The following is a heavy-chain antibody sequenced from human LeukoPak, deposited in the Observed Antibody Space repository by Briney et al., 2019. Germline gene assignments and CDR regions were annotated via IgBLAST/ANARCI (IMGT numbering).Heavy chain of an antibody. V-gene: IGHV1-24*01. CDR1: GYTLTELS. CDR2: FDPEDGET. CDR3: ATGVSGSGDWYFDL. J-gene: IGHJ2*01. Sequence: ASVKVSCKVSGYTLTELSMHWVRQAPGKGLEWVGGFDPEDGETIYAQKFQGRVTMTEDTSTDTAYMELSSLRSEDTAVYYCATGVSGSGDWYFDLWGRGTLVTVSS. D-gene: IGHD5-12*01.